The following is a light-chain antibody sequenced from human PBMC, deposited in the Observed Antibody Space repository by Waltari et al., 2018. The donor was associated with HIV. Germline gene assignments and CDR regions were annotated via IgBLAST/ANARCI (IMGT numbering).Light chain of an antibody. CDR1: SSNIERNT. J-gene: IGLJ1*01. Sequence: QSVLTQPPSASGTPGQRVPLSGSGSSSNIERNTVKRYQQFPGTTPKVVIYSSNQRPSGVPDRFSGARSGTSASLAISGLQSEDEAHYYCAAWDDSLDGYVFGPGTEVTVL. CDR3: AAWDDSLDGYV. V-gene: IGLV1-44*01. CDR2: SSN.